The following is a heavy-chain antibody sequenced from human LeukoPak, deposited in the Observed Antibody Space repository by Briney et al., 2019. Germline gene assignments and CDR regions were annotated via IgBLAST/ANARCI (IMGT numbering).Heavy chain of an antibody. J-gene: IGHJ6*02. D-gene: IGHD6-19*01. CDR1: GFTFSSYW. Sequence: GGSLRLSCAASGFTFSSYWMSWVRQAPGEGLEWVANIKLDGSEKYYVDSVKGRFTISRDNAKNSLYLQMNSLRAEDTAVYYCARGRQWLVYYGMDVWGQGTTVTVSS. CDR2: IKLDGSEK. CDR3: ARGRQWLVYYGMDV. V-gene: IGHV3-7*01.